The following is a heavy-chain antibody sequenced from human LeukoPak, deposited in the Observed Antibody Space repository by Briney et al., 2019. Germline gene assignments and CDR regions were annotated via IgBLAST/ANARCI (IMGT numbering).Heavy chain of an antibody. CDR3: ARCGYSYGFFDY. V-gene: IGHV3-23*01. CDR2: ISGRGDST. Sequence: GGSLRLSCAASGFTFSSYAMSWVRQAPGKGLEWVSTISGRGDSTYYADSVKGRFTISRDNSKNTLYLQMNSLRLEDTAGYYCARCGYSYGFFDYWGQGTLVTVSS. CDR1: GFTFSSYA. D-gene: IGHD5-18*01. J-gene: IGHJ4*02.